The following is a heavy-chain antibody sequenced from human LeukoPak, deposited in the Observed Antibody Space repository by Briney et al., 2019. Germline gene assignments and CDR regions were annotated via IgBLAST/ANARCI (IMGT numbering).Heavy chain of an antibody. V-gene: IGHV3-23*01. CDR2: ISGSGANT. CDR3: AKERASYTNPYYFDY. J-gene: IGHJ4*02. Sequence: GGSLRLSCVASGFIFSSFSVNWVRQAPGKGLEWVSTISGSGANTYYADSVRGRVTISRDNSKNTLYLYMNSLRAEETAVYYCAKERASYTNPYYFDYWGQGTLVTVSS. CDR1: GFIFSSFS. D-gene: IGHD3-16*02.